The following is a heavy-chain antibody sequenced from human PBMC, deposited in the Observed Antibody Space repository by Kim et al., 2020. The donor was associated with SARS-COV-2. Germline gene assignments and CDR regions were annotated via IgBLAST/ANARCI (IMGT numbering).Heavy chain of an antibody. D-gene: IGHD2-8*01. CDR3: ARDEDIGYCTNGVCYTDSY. CDR1: GYTFTSYY. CDR2: INPSGGST. J-gene: IGHJ4*02. Sequence: ASVKVSCKASGYTFTSYYMHWVRQAPGQGLEWMGIINPSGGSTSYAQKFQGRVTMTRDTSTSTVYMELSSLRSEDTAVYYCARDEDIGYCTNGVCYTDSYWGQGTLVTVSS. V-gene: IGHV1-46*01.